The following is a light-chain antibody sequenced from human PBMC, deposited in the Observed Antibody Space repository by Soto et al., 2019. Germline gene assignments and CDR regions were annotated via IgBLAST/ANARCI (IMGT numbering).Light chain of an antibody. CDR3: QQYNSQRT. J-gene: IGKJ1*01. CDR1: QYISSW. V-gene: IGKV1-5*03. CDR2: KAS. Sequence: DIQMTQSPSTLSASVGDRVTITCRASQYISSWLAWYQQKPGKAPKLLIYKASSLESGDLPRFSGSGSGTEFTLTLSSLQPDDFATYYCQQYNSQRTFGQGTKVEIK.